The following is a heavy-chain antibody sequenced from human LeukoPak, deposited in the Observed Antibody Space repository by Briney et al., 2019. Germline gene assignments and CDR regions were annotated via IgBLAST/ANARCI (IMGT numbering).Heavy chain of an antibody. J-gene: IGHJ4*02. D-gene: IGHD6-13*01. CDR2: ISDSGSTK. Sequence: HSGGSLRLSCAASGFTFSSYEMNWVRQAPGKGLEWVSYISDSGSTKYYADSVKGRSTIFRDNAKNSLFLQMNSLRAEDSAVYYCARAAGRYDYWGQGTLVTVSS. V-gene: IGHV3-48*03. CDR1: GFTFSSYE. CDR3: ARAAGRYDY.